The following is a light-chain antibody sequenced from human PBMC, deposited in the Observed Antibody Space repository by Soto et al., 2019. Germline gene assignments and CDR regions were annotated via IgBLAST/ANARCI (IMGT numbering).Light chain of an antibody. Sequence: QSALTQPASASGSPGQSVTISCTGTSSDVGAYNFVSWHQQHPGKAPRLMIYNVYNRPSGISYRFSGSKSGNTASLTISGLQGEDEADYYCSSFAGSRTYVFGTGTKVTVL. CDR1: SSDVGAYNF. V-gene: IGLV2-14*03. CDR2: NVY. J-gene: IGLJ1*01. CDR3: SSFAGSRTYV.